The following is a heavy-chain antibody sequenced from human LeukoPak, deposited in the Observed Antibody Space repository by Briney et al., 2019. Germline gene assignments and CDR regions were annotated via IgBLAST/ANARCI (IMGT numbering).Heavy chain of an antibody. CDR3: ARHGGPSDSSGYLYYLDY. CDR1: GGSISSYY. CDR2: VHYSGST. D-gene: IGHD3-22*01. J-gene: IGHJ4*02. Sequence: SETLSLTCTVSGGSISSYYWSWIRQSPGKGLEWIGYVHYSGSTNYNPSLKSRVIISADTSKNQFSLKLNSVTAADTAVYYCARHGGPSDSSGYLYYLDYWGQGTLVTVSS. V-gene: IGHV4-59*08.